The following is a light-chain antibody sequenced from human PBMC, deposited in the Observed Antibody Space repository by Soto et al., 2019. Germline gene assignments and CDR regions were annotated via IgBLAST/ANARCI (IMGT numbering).Light chain of an antibody. J-gene: IGKJ1*01. Sequence: EIVITQSPATLSVSPGERATLSCSASQSVSSNLAWYQQKPGQAPRLLIYGASTRATGIPARFSGSGSGTEFTLTISSLQSEDFAVYYCQQYNNWPLTFGQGTKVDIK. V-gene: IGKV3-15*01. CDR2: GAS. CDR1: QSVSSN. CDR3: QQYNNWPLT.